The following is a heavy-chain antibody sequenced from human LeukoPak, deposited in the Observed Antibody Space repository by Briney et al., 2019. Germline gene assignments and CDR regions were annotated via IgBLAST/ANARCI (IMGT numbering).Heavy chain of an antibody. CDR1: GGSFSGCY. Sequence: SETLSLTCAVYGGSFSGCYWSWIRQPPGKGLEWIGEINHSGSTNYNPSLKSRVTISVDTSKNQFSLKLSSVTAADTAVYYCARGLRGSNWFDPWGQGTLVTVSS. V-gene: IGHV4-34*01. CDR3: ARGLRGSNWFDP. J-gene: IGHJ5*02. CDR2: INHSGST.